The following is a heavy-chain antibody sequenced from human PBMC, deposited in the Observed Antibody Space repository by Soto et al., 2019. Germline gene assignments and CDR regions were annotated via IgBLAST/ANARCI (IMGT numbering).Heavy chain of an antibody. CDR1: GFTFSTYG. D-gene: IGHD6-6*01. V-gene: IGHV3-33*01. Sequence: PGGSLRLSCAASGFTFSTYGMHWVRQAPGKGLEWVAVIWYDGSDKYYADSVKGRFTISRDNSKNTLYMQMNSLSAEDTAVYYCARDPSTYSSSPDFWGEGTLVTVSS. CDR2: IWYDGSDK. J-gene: IGHJ4*02. CDR3: ARDPSTYSSSPDF.